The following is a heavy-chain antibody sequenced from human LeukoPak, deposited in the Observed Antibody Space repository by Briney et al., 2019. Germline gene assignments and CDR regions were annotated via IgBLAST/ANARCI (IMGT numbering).Heavy chain of an antibody. V-gene: IGHV4-59*01. CDR3: ARDYYVSSGTRFDY. D-gene: IGHD3-22*01. CDR1: GGSLSSYY. CDR2: IYYSGST. Sequence: SETLSLTCTVSGGSLSSYYWSWIRQPPGKGLEWIGYIYYSGSTNYNPSLKSRVTISVDPSKNQFSLKLSSVTAADTAVYYCARDYYVSSGTRFDYWGQGTLVTVSS. J-gene: IGHJ4*02.